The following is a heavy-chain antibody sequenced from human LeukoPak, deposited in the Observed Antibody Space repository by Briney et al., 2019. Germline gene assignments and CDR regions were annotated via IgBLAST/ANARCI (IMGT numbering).Heavy chain of an antibody. V-gene: IGHV4-4*09. J-gene: IGHJ4*02. CDR1: GGSISSHY. D-gene: IGHD5-24*01. CDR2: IYTSGST. CDR3: ARVRGGDGYNYHYFDY. Sequence: PSETLSLTCTVSGGSISSHYWSWIRQPPGKGLEWIGYIYTSGSTNYNPSLKSRVTISVDTSKNQFSLKLSSVTAADTAVYYCARVRGGDGYNYHYFDYWGQGTLVTVSS.